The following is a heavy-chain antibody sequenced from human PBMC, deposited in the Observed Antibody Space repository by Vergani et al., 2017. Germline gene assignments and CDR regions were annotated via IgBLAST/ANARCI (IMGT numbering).Heavy chain of an antibody. CDR3: GRGSDNYN. V-gene: IGHV3-30*02. CDR1: GFTLSNYD. J-gene: IGHJ4*02. D-gene: IGHD5-24*01. CDR2: IQFEGSNQ. Sequence: QVQLVESGGGVVQRGGSLRLSCATSGFTLSNYDMQWIRQGPGKGLEFVAFIQFEGSNQYYADSVKGRFTLSRDFSKNTLYLEKNSLRVEDTAVYYCGRGSDNYNWGQGTLVTVSS.